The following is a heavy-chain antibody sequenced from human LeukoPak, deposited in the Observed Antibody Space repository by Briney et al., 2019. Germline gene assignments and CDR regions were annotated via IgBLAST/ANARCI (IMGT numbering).Heavy chain of an antibody. V-gene: IGHV1-69*13. J-gene: IGHJ4*02. CDR2: IIPIFGTA. CDR1: GGTFSSYA. CDR3: ARAHERRSGWSFDY. Sequence: ASVTVSCTASGGTFSSYAISWVRQAPGQGLEWMGGIIPIFGTANYAQKFQGRVTITADESTSTAYMELSSLRSEDTAVYYCARAHERRSGWSFDYWGQGTLVTVSS. D-gene: IGHD6-19*01.